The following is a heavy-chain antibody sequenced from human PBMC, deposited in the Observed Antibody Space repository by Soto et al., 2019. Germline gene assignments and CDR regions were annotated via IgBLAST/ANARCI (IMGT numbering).Heavy chain of an antibody. D-gene: IGHD3-22*01. Sequence: SETLSLTCTVSRGYVNTFHWSWVRQPAGKGLEWIGRIFPNGNTDYSPSLKSRVTLSVDTSKNQFSLTLRSMTAADTAVYYCARTGPSYYYHNSGSPGDYWGQGTLVTVSS. CDR3: ARTGPSYYYHNSGSPGDY. CDR2: IFPNGNT. J-gene: IGHJ4*02. CDR1: RGYVNTFH. V-gene: IGHV4-4*07.